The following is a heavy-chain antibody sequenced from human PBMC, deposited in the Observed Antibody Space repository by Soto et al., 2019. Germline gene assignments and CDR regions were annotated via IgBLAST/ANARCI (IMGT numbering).Heavy chain of an antibody. CDR1: GFTFSSYA. CDR2: ISYDGSNK. J-gene: IGHJ6*02. Sequence: GGSLRLSCAASGFTFSSYAMHWVRQAPGKGLEWVAVISYDGSNKYYADSVKGRFTISRDNSKNTLYLQMNSLRAEDTAVYYCARDLKCSGGSCYHYYYGMDVWGQGTTVTVSS. V-gene: IGHV3-30-3*01. D-gene: IGHD2-15*01. CDR3: ARDLKCSGGSCYHYYYGMDV.